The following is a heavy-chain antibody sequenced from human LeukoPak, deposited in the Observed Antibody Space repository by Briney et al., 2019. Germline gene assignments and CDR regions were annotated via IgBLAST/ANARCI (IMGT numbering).Heavy chain of an antibody. CDR3: ARDSSSIRGPGY. D-gene: IGHD6-6*01. CDR2: IYHSGST. Sequence: SETLSLTCTVSGYSISSGYCWGWIRQPPGKGLEWIGTIYHSGSTYYNSSLKSRVTISVDTSKNQFSLKLSSVTAADTAVYYCARDSSSIRGPGYWGQGTLVTVSS. J-gene: IGHJ4*02. CDR1: GYSISSGYC. V-gene: IGHV4-38-2*02.